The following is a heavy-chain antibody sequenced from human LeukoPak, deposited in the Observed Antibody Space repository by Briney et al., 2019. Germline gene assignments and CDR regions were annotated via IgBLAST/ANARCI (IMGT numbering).Heavy chain of an antibody. J-gene: IGHJ6*03. CDR2: FYYRWYT. D-gene: IGHD3-10*01. Sequence: SETLSLTCTVSGGSISSYYWSWLRQPPGKGLEWIGYFYYRWYTNYNPSLKSRVTISVDTSKNQFSLKLSSVTAADTAVYYCARTTMVRGTYYMDVWGKGTTVSISS. V-gene: IGHV4-59*01. CDR1: GGSISSYY. CDR3: ARTTMVRGTYYMDV.